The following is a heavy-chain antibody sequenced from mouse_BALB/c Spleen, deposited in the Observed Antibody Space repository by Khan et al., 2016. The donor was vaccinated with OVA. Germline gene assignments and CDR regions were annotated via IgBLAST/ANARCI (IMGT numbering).Heavy chain of an antibody. CDR1: GYTFTTYT. V-gene: IGHV1-4*01. J-gene: IGHJ3*01. Sequence: QVRLQQSGAELARPGASVKMSCKTSGYTFTTYTLHWVKQRPGRSLEWIGYINPSNDYTNYNQKLKDKSTLTADKSSSTAYMQLSSLTSEDSAVYYCARSGQLGLRGGFTYWGQGTLVTVSA. D-gene: IGHD3-2*01. CDR2: INPSNDYT. CDR3: ARSGQLGLRGGFTY.